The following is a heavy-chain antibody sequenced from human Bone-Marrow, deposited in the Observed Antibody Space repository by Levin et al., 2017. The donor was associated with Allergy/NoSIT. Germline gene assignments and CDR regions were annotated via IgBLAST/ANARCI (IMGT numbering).Heavy chain of an antibody. J-gene: IGHJ4*02. V-gene: IGHV3-30*18. D-gene: IGHD6-13*01. CDR3: AKDLGSTWYYFDS. CDR1: GFIFSSYG. Sequence: SGGSLRLSCAASGFIFSSYGMHWVRQAPGKGLEWVALISHDGSKTYYVDSVKGRFTISRDNAKTTVSLQVNSLRAEDTAVYYCAKDLGSTWYYFDSWGQGTRVTVSS. CDR2: ISHDGSKT.